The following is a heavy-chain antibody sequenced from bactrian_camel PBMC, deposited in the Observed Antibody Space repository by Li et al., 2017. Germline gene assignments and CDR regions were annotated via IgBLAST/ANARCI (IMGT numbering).Heavy chain of an antibody. J-gene: IGHJ4*01. D-gene: IGHD4*01. CDR2: MYNGGSSK. CDR3: AARRLRVTPNELPKASDYQY. Sequence: VQLVESGGGSVQAGGSLTLSCVASGNTYAIYCLGWFRQAPGKEREAVASMYNGGSSKYYADSVKGRFTISSDLSKNTVYLQLSSLKPEDTAMYYCAARRLRVTPNELPKASDYQYWGKGTQVTVS. CDR1: GNTYAIYC. V-gene: IGHV3S40*01.